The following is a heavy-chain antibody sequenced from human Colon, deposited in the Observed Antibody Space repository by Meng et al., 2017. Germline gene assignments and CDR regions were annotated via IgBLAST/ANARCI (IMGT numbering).Heavy chain of an antibody. J-gene: IGHJ4*02. V-gene: IGHV4-4*02. CDR1: GGSISRSAW. D-gene: IGHD3-22*01. CDR3: ASSDYYRSDY. CDR2: TSHSGST. Sequence: QGQLQESGPGLVKPWATLSLTCAVSGGSISRSAWGSWVRQPPGKGLEWIGETSHSGSTNYSPSLKSRVTISLDKSKNQLSLKLNSVTAADTAVYYCASSDYYRSDYWGQGTLVTVSS.